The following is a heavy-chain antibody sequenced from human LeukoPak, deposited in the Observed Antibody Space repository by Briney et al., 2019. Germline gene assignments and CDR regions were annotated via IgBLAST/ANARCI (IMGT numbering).Heavy chain of an antibody. CDR1: GGSINSGGYS. Sequence: PSETLSLTCAVSGGSINSGGYSWSWIRQPLGKGLEWIGYIYQSGSTYYNPSLKSRVTISVDTSKNQFSLKLSSVTAADTAVYYCARGVVVPAAIYGMDVWGQGTTVTVSS. CDR3: ARGVVVPAAIYGMDV. J-gene: IGHJ6*02. D-gene: IGHD2-2*01. CDR2: IYQSGST. V-gene: IGHV4-30-2*05.